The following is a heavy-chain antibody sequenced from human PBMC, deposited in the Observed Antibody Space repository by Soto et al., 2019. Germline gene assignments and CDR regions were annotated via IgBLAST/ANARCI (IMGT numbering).Heavy chain of an antibody. CDR2: INPNSGDS. V-gene: IGHV1-2*02. CDR1: GYTFTGYY. D-gene: IGHD6-19*01. CDR3: ARWEQWLENFDF. Sequence: QVQLVQSGAEVKKPGASVKVSCKTSGYTFTGYYIHWIRQAPGQGLEWMGWINPNSGDSNYSQEFQGRVTMTSDTSITTAYMQLTRLTSDDTAVYYCARWEQWLENFDFWGQGTLVTVSS. J-gene: IGHJ4*02.